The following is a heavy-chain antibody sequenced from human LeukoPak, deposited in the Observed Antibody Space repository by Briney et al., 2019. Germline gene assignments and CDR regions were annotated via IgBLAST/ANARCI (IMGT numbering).Heavy chain of an antibody. CDR2: IRSKAYGGTT. J-gene: IGHJ3*02. CDR1: GFTFGDYA. D-gene: IGHD3-9*01. Sequence: GGSLRLSCTASGFTFGDYAMSWFRQAPGKGLEWVGFIRSKAYGGTTEYAASVKGRFTISRDDSKSIAYLQMNSLKTEDTAVYYCTRALNYDILTGYSGHAFDIWGQGTMVTVSS. V-gene: IGHV3-49*03. CDR3: TRALNYDILTGYSGHAFDI.